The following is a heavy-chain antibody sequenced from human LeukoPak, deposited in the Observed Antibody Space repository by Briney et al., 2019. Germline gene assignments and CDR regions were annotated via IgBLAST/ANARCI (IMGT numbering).Heavy chain of an antibody. V-gene: IGHV3-30*02. CDR3: AKELEWELLNGPEY. Sequence: GGSLRLSCAASRFTFSSYGMHCVRQAPGKGLEWVAFIRYDGSNKYYADSVKGRFTISRDNSKNTLYLQMNSLRAEDTAVYYCAKELEWELLNGPEYWGQGTLVTASS. J-gene: IGHJ4*02. D-gene: IGHD1-26*01. CDR1: RFTFSSYG. CDR2: IRYDGSNK.